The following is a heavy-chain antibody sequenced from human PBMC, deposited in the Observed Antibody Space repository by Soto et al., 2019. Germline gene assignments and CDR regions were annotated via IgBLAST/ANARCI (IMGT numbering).Heavy chain of an antibody. CDR2: ISYDGSNK. CDR3: AKDRLAARPNYYYGMDV. J-gene: IGHJ6*02. Sequence: GGSLRLSCAASGFTFSSYGMHWVRQAPGKGLEWVAVISYDGSNKYYADSVKGRFTISRDNSKNTMYLQMNSLRAEDTAVYYCAKDRLAARPNYYYGMDVWGQGTTVTVSS. V-gene: IGHV3-30*18. CDR1: GFTFSSYG. D-gene: IGHD6-6*01.